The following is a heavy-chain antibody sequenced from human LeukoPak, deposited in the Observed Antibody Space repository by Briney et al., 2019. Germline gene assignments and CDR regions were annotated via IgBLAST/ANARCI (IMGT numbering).Heavy chain of an antibody. D-gene: IGHD2-21*01. V-gene: IGHV1-3*03. CDR2: INAGNGNT. J-gene: IGHJ3*02. CDR1: GYTFTSYA. CDR3: AILGNDAFDI. Sequence: RRTSVKVSCKASGYTFTSYAMHWVRQAPGQRLEWMGWINAGNGNTKYSQEFQGRVTITRDTSTSTAYMELSSLRSEDMAVYYCAILGNDAFDIWGQGTMVTVSS.